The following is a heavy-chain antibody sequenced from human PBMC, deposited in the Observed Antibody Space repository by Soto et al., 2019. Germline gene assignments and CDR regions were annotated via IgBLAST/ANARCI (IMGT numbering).Heavy chain of an antibody. D-gene: IGHD7-27*01. CDR2: IYWDDDK. J-gene: IGHJ4*02. Sequence: QITLKESGPTLVKPTQTLTLTCTFSGFSLSTSGVGAGWIRQPPGKALEWLALIYWDDDKRYSPSLKSRLTTTKDTPKNQVVLTMTNMDPVDTATYYCAHSLIPNWGSRGAFDYWGQGTLVTVSS. CDR3: AHSLIPNWGSRGAFDY. CDR1: GFSLSTSGVG. V-gene: IGHV2-5*02.